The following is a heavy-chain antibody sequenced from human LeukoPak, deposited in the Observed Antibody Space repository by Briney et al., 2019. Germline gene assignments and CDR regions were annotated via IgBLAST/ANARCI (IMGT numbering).Heavy chain of an antibody. D-gene: IGHD3-10*01. CDR2: MNPNTGNT. J-gene: IGHJ5*02. Sequence: ASVKVSCKASGYTFNSYDINWVRQATGQGLEWMGWMNPNTGNTGYGERFQGRVTMTRDNSISTAYMELNSLTSEDTAVYYCARGGAGTYYKRDGWFDPWGQEPWSPSPQ. CDR1: GYTFNSYD. CDR3: ARGGAGTYYKRDGWFDP. V-gene: IGHV1-8*01.